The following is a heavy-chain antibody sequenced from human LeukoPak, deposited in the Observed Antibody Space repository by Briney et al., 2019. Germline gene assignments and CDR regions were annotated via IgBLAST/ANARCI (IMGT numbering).Heavy chain of an antibody. Sequence: GGSLRLSCAASGFTFSSYAMSWVRQAPGKGLEWVSATSGSGGSTYYTDSVKGRFTISRDNSKDTLYLQMNSLRAEDTAVYYCARGRSVGATRSFDYWGQGTLVTVSS. CDR1: GFTFSSYA. CDR3: ARGRSVGATRSFDY. D-gene: IGHD1-26*01. J-gene: IGHJ4*02. V-gene: IGHV3-23*01. CDR2: TSGSGGST.